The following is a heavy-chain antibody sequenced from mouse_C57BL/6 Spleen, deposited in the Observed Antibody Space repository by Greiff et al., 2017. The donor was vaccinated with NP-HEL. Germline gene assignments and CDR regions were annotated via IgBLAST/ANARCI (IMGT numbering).Heavy chain of an antibody. CDR2: IWSDGST. J-gene: IGHJ4*01. CDR3: ARHPYDSGYAMDD. CDR1: GFSLTSYG. V-gene: IGHV2-6-1*01. Sequence: VKLMESGPGLVAPSQSLSITCTVSGFSLTSYGVHWVRQPPGKGLEWLVVIWSDGSTTYNSALKSRLCISNDNPKSQFFLKMNSLQTDDTAMYYCARHPYDSGYAMDDWGKGTSVTVSS. D-gene: IGHD2-12*01.